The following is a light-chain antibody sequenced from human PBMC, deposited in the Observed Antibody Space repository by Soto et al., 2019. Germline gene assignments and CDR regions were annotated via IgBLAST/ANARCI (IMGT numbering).Light chain of an antibody. V-gene: IGKV3-11*01. Sequence: EIVLTQSPATLSLSPGERATLSCRASQSVSRYLAWYQQKPGQAPRLLIHDASSRATGIPARFSGSGSGTDFTLTISSLEPEDFAVYYCQQRTNWPPLTFGGGTKVEIK. J-gene: IGKJ4*01. CDR1: QSVSRY. CDR3: QQRTNWPPLT. CDR2: DAS.